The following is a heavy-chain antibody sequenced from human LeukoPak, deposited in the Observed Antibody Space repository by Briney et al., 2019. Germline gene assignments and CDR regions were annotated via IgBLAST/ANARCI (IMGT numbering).Heavy chain of an antibody. Sequence: TGGSLRLSCAASGFTFSSYGMHWVRQAPGKGLEWVAFIRYDGSNKYYADSVKGRFTISRDNSKNTLYLQMNSLRAEDTAVYYCANVPDRYSGSYYHLYRGGSAFDIWGQGTMVTVSS. D-gene: IGHD1-26*01. CDR3: ANVPDRYSGSYYHLYRGGSAFDI. J-gene: IGHJ3*02. V-gene: IGHV3-30*02. CDR1: GFTFSSYG. CDR2: IRYDGSNK.